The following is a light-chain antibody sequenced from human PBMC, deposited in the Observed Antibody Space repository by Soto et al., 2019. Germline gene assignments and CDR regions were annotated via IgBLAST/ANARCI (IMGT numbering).Light chain of an antibody. CDR2: EVS. V-gene: IGLV2-14*01. CDR1: SSDVGGYNY. Sequence: QSVLTQPASVSGSPGQSITISCTGTSSDVGGYNYVSWYQQHPGKAPKLMIYEVSNRPSGVSNRFSGSKSGNTASLTISGLQAEDEADYYCAAWDAGLFVFGSGTKVTVL. CDR3: AAWDAGLFV. J-gene: IGLJ1*01.